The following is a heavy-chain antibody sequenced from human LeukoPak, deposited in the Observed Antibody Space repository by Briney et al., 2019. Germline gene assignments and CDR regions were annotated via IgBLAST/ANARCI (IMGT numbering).Heavy chain of an antibody. J-gene: IGHJ4*02. Sequence: ASVRVSCKASVYPFTNYDINWVRQASGQGLEWMGWIDPRSGNTGSAHKFHDRATMTSNTSISTAYVELSSLRSEDTAVYCCARGLRREQQLLRAFDYWGQGTPVTVSS. CDR3: ARGLRREQQLLRAFDY. V-gene: IGHV1-8*01. CDR1: VYPFTNYD. CDR2: IDPRSGNT. D-gene: IGHD6-13*01.